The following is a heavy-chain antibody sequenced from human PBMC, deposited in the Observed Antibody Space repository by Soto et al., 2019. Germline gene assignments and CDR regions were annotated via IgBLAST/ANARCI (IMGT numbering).Heavy chain of an antibody. CDR3: AGDRYNRGGFDY. CDR1: GFTFNSYN. Sequence: QVQLVESGGGVVPPGGSLRVSCVVSGFTFNSYNMHWVRQAPGEGLEWVAVISVDGANTFYADSVKGRFTISRDTSSDTLYLQMSRLRVEATAFYYSAGDRYNRGGFDYWGQGTLVSVSS. CDR2: ISVDGANT. D-gene: IGHD2-2*02. J-gene: IGHJ4*02. V-gene: IGHV3-30-3*01.